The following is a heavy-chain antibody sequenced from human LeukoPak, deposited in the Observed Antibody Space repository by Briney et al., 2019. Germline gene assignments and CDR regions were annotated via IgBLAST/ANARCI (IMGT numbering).Heavy chain of an antibody. CDR1: GFTFSSYA. V-gene: IGHV3-30*04. D-gene: IGHD6-13*01. CDR3: ARVNFAAAAMDV. J-gene: IGHJ6*04. Sequence: GGSLRLSCVASGFTFSSYAMHWVRQAPGKGLEWVAVISSDGSNKYYADSVKGRFTFSRDNSKNTLYLQMTSLRAEDTAVYYCARVNFAAAAMDVWGKGTTVTVSS. CDR2: ISSDGSNK.